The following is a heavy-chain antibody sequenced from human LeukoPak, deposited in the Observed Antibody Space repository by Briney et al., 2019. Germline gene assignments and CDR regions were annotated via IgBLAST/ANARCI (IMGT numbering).Heavy chain of an antibody. D-gene: IGHD3-22*01. J-gene: IGHJ4*02. CDR1: GFTFSSYW. Sequence: PGGSLRLSCAASGFTFSSYWMHWVRQAPGKGLVWVSAISGSGGSTYYADSVKGRFTISRDNSKNTLYLQMNSLRAEDTAVYYCAKSRLIYDSSGSTFDYWGQGTLVTVSS. CDR2: ISGSGGST. V-gene: IGHV3-23*01. CDR3: AKSRLIYDSSGSTFDY.